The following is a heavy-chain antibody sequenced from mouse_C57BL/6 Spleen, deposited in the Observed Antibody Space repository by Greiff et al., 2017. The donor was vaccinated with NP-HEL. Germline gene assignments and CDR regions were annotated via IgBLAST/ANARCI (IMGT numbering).Heavy chain of an antibody. CDR3: ARLENYYFDY. CDR2: IYPGDGDT. Sequence: VQLQQSGPELVKPGASVKISCKASGYAFSSSWMNWVKQRPGKGLEWIGRIYPGDGDTNYNGKFKGKATLTADKSSSTAYMQLSSLTSEDSAVYFCARLENYYFDYWGQGTTLTVSS. V-gene: IGHV1-82*01. CDR1: GYAFSSSW. J-gene: IGHJ2*01.